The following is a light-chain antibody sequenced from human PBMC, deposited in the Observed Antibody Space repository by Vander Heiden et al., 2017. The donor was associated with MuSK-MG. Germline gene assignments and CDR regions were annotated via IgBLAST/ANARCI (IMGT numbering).Light chain of an antibody. V-gene: IGKV3-20*01. CDR3: QQEGSSPLT. Sequence: IVLTQSPDTLSLSPGERAVVSCRASQSVTTNYLAWYQQKVGQAPRLLIFGASSRATGIPDRFSGSGSGTDFTLTISRREPEDFAVYYCQQEGSSPLTFGGGTKVEIK. CDR1: QSVTTNY. J-gene: IGKJ4*01. CDR2: GAS.